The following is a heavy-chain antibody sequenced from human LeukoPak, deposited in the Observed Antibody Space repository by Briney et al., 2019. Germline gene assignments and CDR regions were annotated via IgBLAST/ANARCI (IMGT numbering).Heavy chain of an antibody. CDR1: GGSISSYY. Sequence: SETQSLTCTVSGGSISSYYWSWIRQPPGKGLEWIGYIYYSGSTNYNPSLKSRVTISVDTSKNQFSLKLSSVTAADTAVYYCARDTYCSSTSCYVVNYYYYYYMDVWGKGTTVTISS. J-gene: IGHJ6*03. D-gene: IGHD2-2*01. CDR3: ARDTYCSSTSCYVVNYYYYYYMDV. V-gene: IGHV4-59*01. CDR2: IYYSGST.